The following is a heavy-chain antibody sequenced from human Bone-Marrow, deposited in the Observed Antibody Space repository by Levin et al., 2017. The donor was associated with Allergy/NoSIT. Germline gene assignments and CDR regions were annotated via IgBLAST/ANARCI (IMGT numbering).Heavy chain of an antibody. V-gene: IGHV3-74*01. CDR2: IESDESST. Sequence: ASVKVSCAASGFTFSNYRMHWVRQAPGKGLVWVSRIESDESSTNHADSVKGRFTISRDNAKNTLYLQMNSLRAEDTAVYYCARDPGTNGHDWYFELWGRGTLVTVSS. D-gene: IGHD4/OR15-4a*01. CDR1: GFTFSNYR. CDR3: ARDPGTNGHDWYFEL. J-gene: IGHJ2*01.